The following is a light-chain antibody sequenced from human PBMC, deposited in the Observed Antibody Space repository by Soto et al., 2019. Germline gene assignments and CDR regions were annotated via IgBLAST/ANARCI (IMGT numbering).Light chain of an antibody. V-gene: IGKV3-11*01. CDR1: QSVSSY. CDR3: QQRSNWPPALT. CDR2: DAS. J-gene: IGKJ4*01. Sequence: EIVLTQSPATLSLSPGERATLSCRASQSVSSYLAWYQQKPGQAPRLLIYDASNRATGIPARFSGSGSGTDFTLTISSLEPEDFAVYYCQQRSNWPPALTFGQGTKVDI.